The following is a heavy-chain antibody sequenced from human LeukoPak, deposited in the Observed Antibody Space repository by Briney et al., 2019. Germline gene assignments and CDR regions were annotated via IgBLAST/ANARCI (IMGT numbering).Heavy chain of an antibody. CDR1: GFTFSSYA. V-gene: IGHV3-30-3*01. Sequence: GGSLRLSCAASGFTFSSYAMHWVRQAPGKGLEWVAVISYGGSNKYYADSVKGRFTISRDNSKNTLYLQMNSLRAEDTAVYYCARGANWGRDIWFDPWGQGTLVTVSS. J-gene: IGHJ5*02. CDR2: ISYGGSNK. CDR3: ARGANWGRDIWFDP. D-gene: IGHD7-27*01.